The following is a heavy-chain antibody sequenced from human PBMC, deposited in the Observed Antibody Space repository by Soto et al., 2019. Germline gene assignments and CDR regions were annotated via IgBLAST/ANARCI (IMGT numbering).Heavy chain of an antibody. J-gene: IGHJ4*02. CDR2: VYYSGST. V-gene: IGHV4-59*01. Sequence: QVQLQESGPGLVKPSETLSLTCTVSGGSISSYYWSWIRQAPGKGLEWIGYVYYSGSTNYNPSLKSRVTLYLDTSRNQFSLILSSVTAADTAVYYCATGRYYYGSEYWGQGTLVTVSS. CDR1: GGSISSYY. CDR3: ATGRYYYGSEY. D-gene: IGHD3-10*01.